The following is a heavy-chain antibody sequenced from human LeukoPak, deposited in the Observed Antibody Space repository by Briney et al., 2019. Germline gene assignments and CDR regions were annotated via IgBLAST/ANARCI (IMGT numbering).Heavy chain of an antibody. CDR1: GLTFSNAW. CDR3: TTERQGGLDY. V-gene: IGHV3-15*01. Sequence: AGSLRLSCAAPGLTFSNAWMTWVRQAPGKGLEWVGRIKIKTDGGTTDYAAPVKGRFTNSRDDSKNTLYLQINSLKTEDTAVYYCTTERQGGLDYWGQGTLVTVSS. CDR2: IKIKTDGGTT. J-gene: IGHJ4*02.